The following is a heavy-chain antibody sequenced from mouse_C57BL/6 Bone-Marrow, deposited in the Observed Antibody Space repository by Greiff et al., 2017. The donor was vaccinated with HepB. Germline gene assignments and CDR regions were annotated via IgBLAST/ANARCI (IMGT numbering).Heavy chain of an antibody. D-gene: IGHD2-3*01. Sequence: EVKLQESGGGLVQPGGSMKLSCAASGFTFSDAWMDWVRQSPEKGLEWVAEIRHKADNHATYYAVSEKGRVTISRADSKSSVYLQMNSLRAEDTGIYYCTRLYDGYYPAWFAYWGQGTLVTVSA. CDR3: TRLYDGYYPAWFAY. J-gene: IGHJ3*01. CDR2: IRHKADNHAT. V-gene: IGHV6-6*01. CDR1: GFTFSDAW.